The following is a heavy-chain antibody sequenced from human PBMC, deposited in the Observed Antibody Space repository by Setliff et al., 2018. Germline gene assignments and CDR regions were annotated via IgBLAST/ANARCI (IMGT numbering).Heavy chain of an antibody. CDR1: GYTFTTYW. CDR3: ARVGDYMGYYYSYYMDV. V-gene: IGHV5-51*01. D-gene: IGHD3-10*01. Sequence: PGESLKISCQGSGYTFTTYWIVWVRQMPGKGLECMGMIFPGSTEIKYSPSFEGQVTMSADRSISTAYLQWTSLKASDSAMYYCARVGDYMGYYYSYYMDVWGKGTTVTVSS. J-gene: IGHJ6*03. CDR2: IFPGSTEI.